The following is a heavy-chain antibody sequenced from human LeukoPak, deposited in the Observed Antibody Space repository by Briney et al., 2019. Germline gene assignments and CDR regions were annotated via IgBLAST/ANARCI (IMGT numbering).Heavy chain of an antibody. CDR3: ARVGVSDIVVVPAANTHWFDP. D-gene: IGHD2-2*01. V-gene: IGHV4-34*01. Sequence: PSETLSLTCAVYAGSFSGDYWSWIRQTPGKGLEWIGEINHSGSTNYNPSLKRRAAISVHTSKNHFSLKLSSVTAAYTAVYYCARVGVSDIVVVPAANTHWFDPWGQGTLVTVSS. J-gene: IGHJ5*02. CDR2: INHSGST. CDR1: AGSFSGDY.